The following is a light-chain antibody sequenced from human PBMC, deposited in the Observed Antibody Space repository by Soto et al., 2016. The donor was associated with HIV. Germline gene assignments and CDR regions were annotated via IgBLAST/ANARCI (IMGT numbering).Light chain of an antibody. CDR1: NIGRKA. Sequence: SYELTQPPSVSVAPGKTARITCEGNNIGRKAVHWYRQKPGQAPFLVVYDDNYRPSGIPERFSGSNSGNTATLIISRVEAGDEADYYCQVWDDDTDHVVFGGGTELTVL. CDR2: DDN. CDR3: QVWDDDTDHVV. J-gene: IGLJ2*01. V-gene: IGLV3-21*03.